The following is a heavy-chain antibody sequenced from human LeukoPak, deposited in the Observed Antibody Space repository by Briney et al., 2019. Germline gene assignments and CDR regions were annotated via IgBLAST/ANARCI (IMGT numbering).Heavy chain of an antibody. D-gene: IGHD3-22*01. V-gene: IGHV3-30*18. Sequence: GGSLRLSCAASGFTFSSFGMHWVRQAPGKGLEWVAVISYDGSNKYYADSVKGRFTISRDNSKNTLYLQMNSLRAEDTAVYYCAKDLYYDSSGYYSRGTFFDYWGQGTLVTVSS. CDR3: AKDLYYDSSGYYSRGTFFDY. J-gene: IGHJ4*02. CDR2: ISYDGSNK. CDR1: GFTFSSFG.